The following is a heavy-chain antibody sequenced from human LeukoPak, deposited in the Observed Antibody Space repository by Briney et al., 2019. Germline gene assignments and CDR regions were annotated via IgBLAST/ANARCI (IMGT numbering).Heavy chain of an antibody. V-gene: IGHV4-34*01. CDR3: ARGERLNTMTQGGCAFDI. CDR1: GGSFSGYY. CDR2: INHSGST. Sequence: SETLSLTCAVYGGSFSGYYWSWIRQPPGKGLEWIGEINHSGSTHYNPSLKSRVTISVDTSKNQFSLKLSSVTAADTAVYYCARGERLNTMTQGGCAFDIWGQGTMVTVSS. D-gene: IGHD3-22*01. J-gene: IGHJ3*02.